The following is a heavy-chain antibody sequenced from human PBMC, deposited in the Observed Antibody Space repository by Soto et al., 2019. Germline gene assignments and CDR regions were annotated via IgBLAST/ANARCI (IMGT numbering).Heavy chain of an antibody. CDR3: ADSGGSGWFDP. D-gene: IGHD3-16*01. V-gene: IGHV3-30-3*01. CDR2: VSSDGSNE. J-gene: IGHJ5*02. Sequence: GGSLRLSCAASGFTFGTYATHWVRQAPGKGLAWVAVVSSDGSNEYYADSVRGRFIISRDSSKNTLYLQMNSLRTEDTAIYYCADSGGSGWFDPWGQGTLVTVSS. CDR1: GFTFGTYA.